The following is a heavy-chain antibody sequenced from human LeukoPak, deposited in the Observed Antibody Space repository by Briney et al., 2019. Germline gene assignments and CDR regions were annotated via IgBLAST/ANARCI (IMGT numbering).Heavy chain of an antibody. D-gene: IGHD4-23*01. CDR3: ARDDYGGKLDI. V-gene: IGHV3-33*01. Sequence: GRSLRLSCAASGFTFSNYDMHWVRHAPGKGLEWVAVIWYDGSNKYYADSVKGRFTISRDNSKNTLYLQMNGLRAEDTAVYYCARDDYGGKLDIWGQGTVVTVSS. J-gene: IGHJ3*02. CDR1: GFTFSNYD. CDR2: IWYDGSNK.